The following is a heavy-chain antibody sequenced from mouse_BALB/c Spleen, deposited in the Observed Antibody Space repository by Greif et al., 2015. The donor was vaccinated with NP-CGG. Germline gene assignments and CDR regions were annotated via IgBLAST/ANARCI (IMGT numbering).Heavy chain of an antibody. D-gene: IGHD2-10*02. V-gene: IGHV5-17*02. CDR1: GFTFSSFG. J-gene: IGHJ3*01. Sequence: EVKLVESGGGLVQPGGSRKLSCAASGFTFSSFGMHWVRQAPEKGLEWVAYISSGSSTIYYADTVKGRFTISRDNPKNPLFLQMTSLRSEDTAMYYCAREGYGNYGGFAYWGQGTLVTVSS. CDR2: ISSGSSTI. CDR3: AREGYGNYGGFAY.